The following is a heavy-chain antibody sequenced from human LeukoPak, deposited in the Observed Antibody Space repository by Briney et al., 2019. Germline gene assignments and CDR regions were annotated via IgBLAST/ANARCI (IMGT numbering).Heavy chain of an antibody. CDR2: IYYSGST. V-gene: IGHV4-59*02. CDR1: GFTVSRNY. Sequence: GSLRLSCAASGFTVSRNYMSWVRQAPGKGLEWIGYIYYSGSTNYNPSLKSRVTISVDTSKNQFSLKLSSVTAADTAVYYCARVGYYDSSGDYWGQGTLVTVSS. D-gene: IGHD3-22*01. CDR3: ARVGYYDSSGDY. J-gene: IGHJ4*02.